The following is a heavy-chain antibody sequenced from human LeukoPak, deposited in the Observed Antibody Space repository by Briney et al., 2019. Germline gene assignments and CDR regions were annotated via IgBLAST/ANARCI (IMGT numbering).Heavy chain of an antibody. V-gene: IGHV1-2*02. CDR2: INPNSGGT. CDR3: VRERATKARDAFDI. CDR1: GYTFTGYY. J-gene: IGHJ3*02. Sequence: GASVKVSCKASGYTFTGYYMHWVRQAPGQGLEWMGWINPNSGGTNYAQKFQGRVTMTRDTSISTAYMELSRMRSDDTAVFYCVRERATKARDAFDIWGQGTMVTVSS. D-gene: IGHD1-1*01.